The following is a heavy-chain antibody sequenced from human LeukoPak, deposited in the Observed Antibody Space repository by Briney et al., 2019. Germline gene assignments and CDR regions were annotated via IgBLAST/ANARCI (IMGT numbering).Heavy chain of an antibody. V-gene: IGHV3-30*18. CDR1: GFTFSTYD. D-gene: IGHD2-21*01. Sequence: GGSLRLSCAASGFTFSTYDMHWVRQAPGKGLEWVAVISYDGSNKYYADSVKGRFTISRDNSKRTLYLQMNSLRAEDTAVYYCAKDIWPSNYYYAMDVWGQGTTVTVSS. CDR2: ISYDGSNK. CDR3: AKDIWPSNYYYAMDV. J-gene: IGHJ6*02.